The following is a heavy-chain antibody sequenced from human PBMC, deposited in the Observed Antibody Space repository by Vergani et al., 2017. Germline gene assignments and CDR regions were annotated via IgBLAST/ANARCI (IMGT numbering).Heavy chain of an antibody. D-gene: IGHD3-22*01. CDR1: GFTFSSYG. V-gene: IGHV3-33*01. CDR2: IWYDGSNK. J-gene: IGHJ4*02. CDR3: ARDEGRIYYDSSGYLDY. Sequence: QVQLVESGGGVVQPGRSLRLSCAASGFTFSSYGMHWVRQAPGKGLEWVAVIWYDGSNKYYADSVKGRFTISRDNSKNTLYLQMNSLRAEDTAVYYCARDEGRIYYDSSGYLDYWGQGTLVTVSS.